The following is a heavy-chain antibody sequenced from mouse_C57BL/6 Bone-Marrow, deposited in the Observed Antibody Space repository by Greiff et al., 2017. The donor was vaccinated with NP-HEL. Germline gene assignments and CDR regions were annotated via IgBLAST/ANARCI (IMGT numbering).Heavy chain of an antibody. CDR1: GFNIKDDY. CDR3: TFYYYGPWFAY. CDR2: IDPENGDT. Sequence: DVKLQESGAELVRPGASVKLSCTASGFNIKDDYMHWVKQRPEQGLEWIGWIDPENGDTEYASKFQGKATITADTSSNTAYLQLSSLTSEDTAVYYCTFYYYGPWFAYWGQGTRVTVSA. V-gene: IGHV14-4*01. D-gene: IGHD1-1*01. J-gene: IGHJ3*01.